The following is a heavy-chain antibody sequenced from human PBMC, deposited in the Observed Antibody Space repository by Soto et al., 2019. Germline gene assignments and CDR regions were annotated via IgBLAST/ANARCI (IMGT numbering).Heavy chain of an antibody. J-gene: IGHJ4*02. Sequence: SETLSLTCTVSGVSISSSSYYWGWIRQPPGKGLEWIGSIYYSGSTYYNPSLKSRVTISVDTSKNQFSLKLSSVTAADTAVYYCASVRNDYSIFDYWGQGTLVTVSS. CDR1: GVSISSSSYY. D-gene: IGHD4-17*01. V-gene: IGHV4-39*01. CDR2: IYYSGST. CDR3: ASVRNDYSIFDY.